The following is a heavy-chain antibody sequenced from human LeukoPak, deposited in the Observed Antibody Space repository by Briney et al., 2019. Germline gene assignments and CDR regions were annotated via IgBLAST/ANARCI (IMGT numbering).Heavy chain of an antibody. Sequence: SETLSLTCTLSGGSMSSYYWSCIRQPPGKGLEWIGYIYYSGSTNYNPSLKSRVTISVGTSKSQFSLKLSSVTAADTAIYYCARHRVIAASGTGVFDSWGQGTLVTVSS. V-gene: IGHV4-59*08. CDR3: ARHRVIAASGTGVFDS. D-gene: IGHD6-13*01. CDR1: GGSMSSYY. J-gene: IGHJ4*02. CDR2: IYYSGST.